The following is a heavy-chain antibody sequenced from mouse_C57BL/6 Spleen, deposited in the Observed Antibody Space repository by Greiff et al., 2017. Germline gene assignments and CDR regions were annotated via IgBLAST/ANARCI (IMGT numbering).Heavy chain of an antibody. Sequence: DVHLVESGPGLVKPSQSLSLTCSVTGYSITSGYYWNWIRQFPGNKLEWMGYISYDGSNNYNPSLKNRISITRDTSKNQFFLKLNSVTTEDTATYYCAKEVYDGYPYFDVWGTGTTVTVSS. V-gene: IGHV3-6*01. J-gene: IGHJ1*03. CDR1: GYSITSGYY. D-gene: IGHD2-3*01. CDR2: ISYDGSN. CDR3: AKEVYDGYPYFDV.